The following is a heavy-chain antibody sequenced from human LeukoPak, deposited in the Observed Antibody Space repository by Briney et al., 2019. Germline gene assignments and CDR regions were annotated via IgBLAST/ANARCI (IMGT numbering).Heavy chain of an antibody. J-gene: IGHJ6*02. CDR2: INQDGSEI. CDR1: GFNFNR. CDR3: ARAGGPHTVDV. V-gene: IGHV3-7*01. D-gene: IGHD2-8*02. Sequence: GGSLRLSCAASGFNFNRMSWVRQAPGKGLECVANINQDGSEIYYVDSVKGRLTISRDNAKNTLFLQMNSLRAEDTAVFYCARAGGPHTVDVWGQGTTVIVSS.